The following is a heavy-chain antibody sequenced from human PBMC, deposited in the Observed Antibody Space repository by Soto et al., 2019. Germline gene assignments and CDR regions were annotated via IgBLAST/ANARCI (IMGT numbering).Heavy chain of an antibody. Sequence: GGSLRLSCAASGFTFSSYGMHWVRQAPGKGLEWVAVISYDGSNNYYADSVKGRFTISRDNSKNTLYLQMNSLRAEDTAVYYCAKAVVRLLGYYYGMDVWGQGTTVTVSS. CDR3: AKAVVRLLGYYYGMDV. CDR2: ISYDGSNN. J-gene: IGHJ6*02. D-gene: IGHD2-2*01. CDR1: GFTFSSYG. V-gene: IGHV3-30*18.